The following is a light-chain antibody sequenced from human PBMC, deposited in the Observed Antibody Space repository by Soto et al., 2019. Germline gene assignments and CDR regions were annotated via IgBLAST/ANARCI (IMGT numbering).Light chain of an antibody. CDR1: QSVNSN. V-gene: IGKV3-15*01. CDR2: GAS. J-gene: IGKJ1*01. Sequence: EVVMTQSPDTLSVSPGQRATLSCRASQSVNSNLAWYQQKLGQPPRLLIYGASTRATDIAPRFSGSGSGTDFTLPINSLQAEDFAIYYCQQYNIWPRTFCQGTTVEIK. CDR3: QQYNIWPRT.